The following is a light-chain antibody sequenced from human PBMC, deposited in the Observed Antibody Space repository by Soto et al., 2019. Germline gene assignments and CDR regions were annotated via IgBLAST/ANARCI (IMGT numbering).Light chain of an antibody. CDR3: LQSYRTPLT. CDR1: QSINNY. Sequence: DIQMTPSPCSLPASVGARVSITCRASQSINNYLSWYQQKPGKAPNLLIFGASTLQSGVPSRFSGSGSGTDFTLTISSLQPEDFATYYCLQSYRTPLTFGGGTKVDIK. CDR2: GAS. J-gene: IGKJ4*01. V-gene: IGKV1-39*01.